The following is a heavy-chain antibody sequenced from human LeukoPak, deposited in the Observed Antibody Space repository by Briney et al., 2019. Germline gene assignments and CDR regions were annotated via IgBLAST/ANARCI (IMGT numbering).Heavy chain of an antibody. CDR1: GFTFSSYW. CDR2: IKQDGSEK. Sequence: GGSLRLSCAASGFTFSSYWMSWVRQAPGKGLEWVANIKQDGSEKYYVDSVKGRFTISRDNAKNSLYLQMNSLRVEDTAVYYCAKVAKYYYGPETYYFFEQWGQGTPVTASS. D-gene: IGHD3-10*01. J-gene: IGHJ4*02. CDR3: AKVAKYYYGPETYYFFEQ. V-gene: IGHV3-7*01.